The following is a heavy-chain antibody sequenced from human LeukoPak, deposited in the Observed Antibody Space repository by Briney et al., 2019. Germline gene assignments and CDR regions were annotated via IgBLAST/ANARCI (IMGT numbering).Heavy chain of an antibody. CDR3: ARDPASPSGSYGEFHY. CDR2: ISAYNGNT. V-gene: IGHV1-18*01. CDR1: VYTFTSYG. D-gene: IGHD1-26*01. Sequence: VASVKVSCKASVYTFTSYGISWVRQAPGQGLEWMGWISAYNGNTNYAQKLQGRVTMTTDTSTSTAYMELRSLRSDDTAVYYCARDPASPSGSYGEFHYWVQGTLVTVSS. J-gene: IGHJ4*02.